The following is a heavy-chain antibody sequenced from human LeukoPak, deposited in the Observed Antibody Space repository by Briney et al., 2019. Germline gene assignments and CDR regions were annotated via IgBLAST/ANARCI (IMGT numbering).Heavy chain of an antibody. V-gene: IGHV3-30-3*01. CDR2: ISYDGSNK. CDR1: GLTFSSYA. D-gene: IGHD4-23*01. J-gene: IGHJ4*02. Sequence: GRSLRLSCAASGLTFSSYAMHWVRQAPGEGLEWVAVISYDGSNKYYADSVKGRFTISRDNSKNTFYLQMNSLRAEDTAVYYCARGRTTVVTLGGYWGQGTLVTVSS. CDR3: ARGRTTVVTLGGY.